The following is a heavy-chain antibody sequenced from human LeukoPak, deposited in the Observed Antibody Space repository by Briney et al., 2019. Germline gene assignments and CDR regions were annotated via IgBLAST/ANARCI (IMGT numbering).Heavy chain of an antibody. J-gene: IGHJ4*02. CDR2: IYHSGST. CDR1: GYSISSGYY. V-gene: IGHV4-38-2*02. D-gene: IGHD6-19*01. CDR3: ARDVGGLDRSGWYVGVRGPSDY. Sequence: SETLSLTCTVSGYSISSGYYWGWIRQPPGKGLEWIGSIYHSGSTYYNPSLKSRVTISADTSKNQSSLKLSSVTAADTAVYYCARDVGGLDRSGWYVGVRGPSDYWGQGTLVTVSS.